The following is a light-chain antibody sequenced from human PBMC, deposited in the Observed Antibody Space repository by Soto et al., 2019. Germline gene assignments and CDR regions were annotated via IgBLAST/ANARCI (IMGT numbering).Light chain of an antibody. CDR2: KAS. CDR3: QHYNSYSEA. V-gene: IGKV1-5*03. Sequence: DIQMTQSPSTLSASVGDRVTITCRASQSISSWVAWYQQKPGKAPKLLIYKASTLKSGVPSRFSGRGSGTEFTLTISSLQPDDFATYYCQHYNSYSEAFGQGTKVDIK. CDR1: QSISSW. J-gene: IGKJ1*01.